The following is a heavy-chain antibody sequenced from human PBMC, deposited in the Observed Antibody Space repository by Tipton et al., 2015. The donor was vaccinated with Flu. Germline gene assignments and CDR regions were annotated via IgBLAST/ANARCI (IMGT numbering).Heavy chain of an antibody. CDR1: GGSISSGGYY. D-gene: IGHD6-19*01. Sequence: TLSLTCTVSGGSISSGGYYWSWIRQHPGKGLEWIGYIYYSGSTSYNPSLKSRVTISVDTSKNQFSLNLSSVTAADTAVYYCARPGYSSGPQIYWYFDLWGRGTLVTVSS. CDR3: ARPGYSSGPQIYWYFDL. CDR2: IYYSGST. V-gene: IGHV4-31*03. J-gene: IGHJ2*01.